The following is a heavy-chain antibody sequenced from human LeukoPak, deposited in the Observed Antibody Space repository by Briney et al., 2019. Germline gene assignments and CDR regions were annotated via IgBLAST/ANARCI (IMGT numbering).Heavy chain of an antibody. Sequence: GGSLRLSCAASGFIFSHYGMSWVRQAPGKGLEWVSSIRGRGSPTYYADSVKGRFTISRDNSQNTVDLRIHSLRVEDTATYYCKKDPTESEGGAALGGQGPLVIVS. CDR2: IRGRGSPT. J-gene: IGHJ4*02. CDR1: GFIFSHYG. V-gene: IGHV3-23*01. D-gene: IGHD3-16*01. CDR3: KKDPTESEGGAAL.